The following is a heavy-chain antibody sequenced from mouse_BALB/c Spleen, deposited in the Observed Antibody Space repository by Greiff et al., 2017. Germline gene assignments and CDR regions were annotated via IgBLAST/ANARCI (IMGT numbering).Heavy chain of an antibody. Sequence: QVQLKQSGAELVRPGVSVKISCKGSGYTFTDYDMHWVKQSHAKSLEWIGVISTYYGDASYNQKFKGKATMTVDKSSSTAYMQLSSLTSEDSAVYYCARGGYDVAGPFAYWGQGTLVTVSA. CDR3: ARGGYDVAGPFAY. CDR2: ISTYYGDA. V-gene: IGHV1S137*01. J-gene: IGHJ3*01. D-gene: IGHD2-2*01. CDR1: GYTFTDYD.